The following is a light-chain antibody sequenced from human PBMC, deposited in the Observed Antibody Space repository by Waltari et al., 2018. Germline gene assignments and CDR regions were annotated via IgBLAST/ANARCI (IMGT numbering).Light chain of an antibody. CDR2: AAS. CDR3: QQYGNSNPL. CDR1: QSVSSNY. J-gene: IGKJ3*01. V-gene: IGKV3-20*01. Sequence: EIVLTQSPGALSLSPGERATLSCRASQSVSSNYIAWYQQKPGQAPRLLIYAASMRATGIPDRVSGSGSGTDFTLTIRRLETEDFAVYYCQQYGNSNPLFGPGTKVDIK.